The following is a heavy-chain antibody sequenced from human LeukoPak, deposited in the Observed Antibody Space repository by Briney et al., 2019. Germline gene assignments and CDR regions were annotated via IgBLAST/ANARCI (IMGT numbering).Heavy chain of an antibody. CDR3: AELGITMIGGV. Sequence: GGSLRLSCAASGFTFSSYWMHWVRQAPGKGLAWVSRINSDGSSTSYADSVKGRFTISRDNAKNSLYLQMNSLRAEDTAVYYCAELGITMIGGVWGKGTTVTISS. D-gene: IGHD3-10*02. J-gene: IGHJ6*04. CDR2: INSDGSST. CDR1: GFTFSSYW. V-gene: IGHV3-74*01.